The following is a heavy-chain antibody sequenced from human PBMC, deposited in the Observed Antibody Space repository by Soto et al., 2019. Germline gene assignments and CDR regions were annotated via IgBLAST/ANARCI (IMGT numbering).Heavy chain of an antibody. J-gene: IGHJ4*02. CDR1: GGTFSRHS. D-gene: IGHD3-10*01. V-gene: IGHV1-69*01. CDR3: ARDLTSVRGS. Sequence: QVQMVQSGAEVKKPGSSARVSCKVSGGTFSRHSISWVRQAPGQGLEWMGGIIPIFDATQYAQKFQGRLTITEDDSTTTFHMDLSGLRPEDTAIYYCARDLTSVRGSWGQGTLVTVS. CDR2: IIPIFDAT.